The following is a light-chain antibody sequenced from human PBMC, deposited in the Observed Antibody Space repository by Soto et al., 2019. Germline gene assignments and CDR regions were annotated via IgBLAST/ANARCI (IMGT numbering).Light chain of an antibody. Sequence: DIQMTQSPSSLSASVGARVTITCRASRDIEAYLNWYQQQPGKAPKLLIYAASSLQTGVPSRFSGGGSGTDFTLTISSLHPEDFATYYCHQSDSTPFTFGPGTKVDFK. CDR3: HQSDSTPFT. CDR2: AAS. CDR1: RDIEAY. J-gene: IGKJ3*01. V-gene: IGKV1-39*01.